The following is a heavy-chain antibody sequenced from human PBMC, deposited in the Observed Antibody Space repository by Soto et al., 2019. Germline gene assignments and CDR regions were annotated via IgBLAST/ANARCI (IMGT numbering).Heavy chain of an antibody. Sequence: PSETLSLTCTVSGGSISSGDYYWSWIRQPPGKGLEWIGYIYYSGSTYYNPSLKSRVTISVDTSKNQFSLKLSSVTAADTAVYYCARSQDDYLIDYWGQGTLVTVSS. D-gene: IGHD4-17*01. CDR3: ARSQDDYLIDY. CDR1: GGSISSGDYY. J-gene: IGHJ4*02. V-gene: IGHV4-30-4*01. CDR2: IYYSGST.